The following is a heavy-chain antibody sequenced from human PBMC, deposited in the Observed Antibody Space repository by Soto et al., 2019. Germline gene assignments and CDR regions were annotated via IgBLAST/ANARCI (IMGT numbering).Heavy chain of an antibody. J-gene: IGHJ4*02. CDR3: ARGIEAGFDY. Sequence: VASVKVSCKPSRYTFTSLAINWVRQATGQGLEWLGCMSPNSGNTHYAHKFQGRVTMTRDTSMSTVYMELSSLTSEDTAVYYCARGIEAGFDYWGQGTRVTVSS. D-gene: IGHD6-13*01. CDR1: RYTFTSLA. CDR2: MSPNSGNT. V-gene: IGHV1-8*01.